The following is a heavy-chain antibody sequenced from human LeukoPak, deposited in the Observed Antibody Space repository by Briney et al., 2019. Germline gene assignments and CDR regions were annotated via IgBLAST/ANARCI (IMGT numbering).Heavy chain of an antibody. CDR1: GGSISSGSYY. J-gene: IGHJ6*03. CDR3: ARDYYGSGTNYHMDV. Sequence: PSQTLSLTCNVSGGSISSGSYYWSWIRQPAGKGLEWIGRIYTSGSTNYNPSLKSRVTISVDTSKNQFSLKLSSVTAADTAVYYCARDYYGSGTNYHMDVWGKGTTVTISS. D-gene: IGHD3-10*01. V-gene: IGHV4-61*02. CDR2: IYTSGST.